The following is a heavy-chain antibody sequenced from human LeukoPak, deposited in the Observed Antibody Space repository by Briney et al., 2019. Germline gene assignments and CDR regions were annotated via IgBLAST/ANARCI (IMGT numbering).Heavy chain of an antibody. D-gene: IGHD6-19*01. CDR2: IDNNGIST. CDR1: GFTFSSYA. V-gene: IGHV3-64*02. CDR3: ARAPSSGWYDH. J-gene: IGHJ5*02. Sequence: PGGSLRLSCAASGFTFSSYAMHWVRQAPGKGLEYVSAIDNNGISTYYADSVKGRFTISRDNSKSMLYLQMGSLRAEDMAVYYCARAPSSGWYDHWGQGTLVTVSS.